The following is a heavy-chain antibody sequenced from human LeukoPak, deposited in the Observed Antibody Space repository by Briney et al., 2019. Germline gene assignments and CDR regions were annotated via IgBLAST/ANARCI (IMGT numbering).Heavy chain of an antibody. CDR3: ARGSGSYYGSGNYYNKAFDI. Sequence: GGSLRLSCAASGFTFSSYSMNWVRQAPGKGLEWVSSISSSSSYIYYADSVKGRFTISRDNAKNSLYLQMNSLRAEDTAVYYCARGSGSYYGSGNYYNKAFDIWGQGTMVTVSS. CDR1: GFTFSSYS. J-gene: IGHJ3*02. V-gene: IGHV3-21*01. D-gene: IGHD3-10*01. CDR2: ISSSSSYI.